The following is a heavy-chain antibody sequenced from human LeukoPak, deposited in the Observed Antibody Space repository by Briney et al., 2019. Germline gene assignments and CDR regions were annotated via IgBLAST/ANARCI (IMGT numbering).Heavy chain of an antibody. CDR2: ISWNSGSI. Sequence: GRSLRLSCATSGFTFDDYAMHWVRQAPGKGLEWVSGISWNSGSIGYADSVKGRFTISKDNSKNTVYLQMSSLRVDDTAVYYCAKAASSSWPSYYYGMDVWGQGTTVTVSS. J-gene: IGHJ6*02. V-gene: IGHV3-9*01. CDR3: AKAASSSWPSYYYGMDV. CDR1: GFTFDDYA. D-gene: IGHD6-13*01.